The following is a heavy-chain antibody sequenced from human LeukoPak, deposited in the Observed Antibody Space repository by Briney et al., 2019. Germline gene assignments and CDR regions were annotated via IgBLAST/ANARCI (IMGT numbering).Heavy chain of an antibody. D-gene: IGHD5-24*01. CDR3: ARDFAFGDGYPVV. J-gene: IGHJ6*04. CDR1: GFTFSDYY. V-gene: IGHV3-11*04. Sequence: GGSLRLSCAASGFTFSDYYMSWIRQAPGKGLEWVSYISSSGSTIYYADSVKGRFTISRDNAKNSLYLQMNSLRAEDAAVYYCARDFAFGDGYPVVWGKGTTVTVSS. CDR2: ISSSGSTI.